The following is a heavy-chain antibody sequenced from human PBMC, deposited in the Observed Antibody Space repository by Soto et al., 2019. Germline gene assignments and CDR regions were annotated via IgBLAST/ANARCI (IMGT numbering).Heavy chain of an antibody. J-gene: IGHJ4*02. CDR2: ISGSGGST. CDR3: AKATRGGAATLIRDY. D-gene: IGHD6-13*01. CDR1: GFTFSIYA. V-gene: IGHV3-23*01. Sequence: EVQLLESGGGLVQPGGSLRLSCAAAGFTFSIYAMSWVRQAPGKGLEWVSAISGSGGSTYYADSVKGRFTISRDNSKNTMYLQMNSRIADDTAVYYCAKATRGGAATLIRDYWGQGSLVTVYS.